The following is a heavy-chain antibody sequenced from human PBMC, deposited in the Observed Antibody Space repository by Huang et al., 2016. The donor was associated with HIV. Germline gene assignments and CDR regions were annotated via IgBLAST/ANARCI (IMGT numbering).Heavy chain of an antibody. V-gene: IGHV3-74*01. J-gene: IGHJ4*02. D-gene: IGHD3-22*01. Sequence: EVQLVESGGGLVQPGGSLRLSCAASGFSISSYWMHWVRQAPGKGLGWVARINIDRSSTSYADSVRGRFTISRDNAKNTLYLQMHSLRAEDTAVYYCARDPRIQSWLNFFDYWGQGTLVSVSS. CDR1: GFSISSYW. CDR2: INIDRSST. CDR3: ARDPRIQSWLNFFDY.